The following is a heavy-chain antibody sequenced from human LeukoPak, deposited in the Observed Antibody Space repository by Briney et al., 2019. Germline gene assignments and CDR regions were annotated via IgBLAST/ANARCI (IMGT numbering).Heavy chain of an antibody. D-gene: IGHD6-6*01. Sequence: GASVKVSCKASGYTFTSYYMHWVRQAPGQGLEWMGIINPSGRSTSYAQKFQGRVTMTRDMSTSTVYMELSSLRSEDTAVYYCARDQGSSSSAYNWFDRWGQGTLVTVSS. V-gene: IGHV1-46*01. CDR2: INPSGRST. J-gene: IGHJ5*02. CDR1: GYTFTSYY. CDR3: ARDQGSSSSAYNWFDR.